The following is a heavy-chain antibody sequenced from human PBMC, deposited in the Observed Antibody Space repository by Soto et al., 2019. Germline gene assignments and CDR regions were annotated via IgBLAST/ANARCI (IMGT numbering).Heavy chain of an antibody. D-gene: IGHD3-22*01. V-gene: IGHV3-30-3*01. CDR2: ISYDGSNK. J-gene: IGHJ4*02. Sequence: GGSLRLSCAASGFTFSSYAMHWVRQAPGKGLEWVAVISYDGSNKYYADSVKGRFTISRDNSKNTLYLQMNSLRAEDTAVYYCAREMYYDSSGYYYSRFDYWGQGTLVTVS. CDR1: GFTFSSYA. CDR3: AREMYYDSSGYYYSRFDY.